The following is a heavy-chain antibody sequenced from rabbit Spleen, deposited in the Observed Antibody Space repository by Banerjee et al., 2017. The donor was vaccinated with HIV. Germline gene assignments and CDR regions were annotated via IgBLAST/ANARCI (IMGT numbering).Heavy chain of an antibody. V-gene: IGHV1S45*01. D-gene: IGHD1-1*01. CDR2: IDTGSSGFT. CDR1: GFTLSSYY. CDR3: ARDTSSSFSSYGMDL. J-gene: IGHJ6*01. Sequence: EQLEESGGDLVKSGASLTLTCTASGFTLSSYYMCWVRQAPGKGLEWIVCIDTGSSGFTYYASWAKGRFTISKTSSTTVTLQMTSLTAADTATYFCARDTSSSFSSYGMDLWGPGTLVTVS.